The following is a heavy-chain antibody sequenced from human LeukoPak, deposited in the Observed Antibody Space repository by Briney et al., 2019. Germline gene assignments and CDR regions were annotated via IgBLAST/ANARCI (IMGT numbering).Heavy chain of an antibody. CDR3: AKGLMDFWSGYYMDY. CDR1: GFTFSSYG. D-gene: IGHD3-3*01. V-gene: IGHV3-30*18. J-gene: IGHJ4*02. Sequence: GGSLRLSCAASGFTFSSYGMHWARQAPGKGLEWVAVISYDGSNKYYADSVKGRFTISRDNSKNTLYLQMNSLRAEDTAVYYCAKGLMDFWSGYYMDYWGQGTLVTVSS. CDR2: ISYDGSNK.